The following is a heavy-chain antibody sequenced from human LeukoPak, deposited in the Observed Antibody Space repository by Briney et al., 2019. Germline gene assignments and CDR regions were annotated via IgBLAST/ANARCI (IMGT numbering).Heavy chain of an antibody. D-gene: IGHD6-13*01. J-gene: IGHJ6*02. CDR1: GFTFSSYW. V-gene: IGHV3-33*08. CDR2: IWYDGSNK. Sequence: GGSLRLSCVASGFTFSSYWMSWVRQAPGKGLEWVAVIWYDGSNKYYADSVKGRFTISRDNSKNTLYLQMNSLRAEDTAVYYCARAKDSSSWYWGYYYYGMDVWGQGTTVTVSS. CDR3: ARAKDSSSWYWGYYYYGMDV.